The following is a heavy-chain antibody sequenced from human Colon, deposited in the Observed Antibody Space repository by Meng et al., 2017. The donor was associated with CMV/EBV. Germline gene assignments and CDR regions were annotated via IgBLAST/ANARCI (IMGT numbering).Heavy chain of an antibody. D-gene: IGHD1-26*01. Sequence: GRLVDAGAEVKKPGAQVKVSCKASGYTFTGYFMYWVRQAPGQGLEWMGSINPNSGGTNYAQKFQGRVTMTRDTSINTAYMELSRLRSDDTAVYYCATVSGGDFDYWGQGTLVTVSS. CDR3: ATVSGGDFDY. V-gene: IGHV1-2*02. CDR2: INPNSGGT. J-gene: IGHJ4*02. CDR1: GYTFTGYF.